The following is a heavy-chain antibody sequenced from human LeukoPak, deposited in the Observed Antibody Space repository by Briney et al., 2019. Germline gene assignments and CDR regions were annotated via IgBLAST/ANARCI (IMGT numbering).Heavy chain of an antibody. CDR1: GGSISSYY. CDR2: IYYSGST. Sequence: SETLSLTCTVSGGSISSYYWSWIRQPPGKGLEWIGYIYYSGSTNYNPSLKSRVTISVDTSKNQFSLKLSSVTAADTAVYYCARMLDGSRRRGFDFWGQGTLVTASS. V-gene: IGHV4-59*01. J-gene: IGHJ4*02. D-gene: IGHD5-24*01. CDR3: ARMLDGSRRRGFDF.